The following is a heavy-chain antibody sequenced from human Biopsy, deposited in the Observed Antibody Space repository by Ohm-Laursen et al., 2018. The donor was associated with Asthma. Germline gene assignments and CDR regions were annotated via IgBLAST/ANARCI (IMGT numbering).Heavy chain of an antibody. CDR2: IYFTGSD. CDR1: GGSVSTGSYS. J-gene: IGHJ6*02. V-gene: IGHV4-61*01. D-gene: IGHD3-10*01. CDR3: ARGPNYHGSGRAPIGMDV. Sequence: GTLSLTCTVSGGSVSTGSYSWSWIRQPPGKGLEWLGYIYFTGSDNYNPSLKSRVTISVDTSKNQFSLRLNSVTAADTAVYYCARGPNYHGSGRAPIGMDVWGQGTTVTVSS.